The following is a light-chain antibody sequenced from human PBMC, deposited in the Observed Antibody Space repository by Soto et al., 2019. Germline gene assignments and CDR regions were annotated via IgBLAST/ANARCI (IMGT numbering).Light chain of an antibody. CDR1: QSDTSSS. CDR3: HQYGSSPLT. Sequence: EIVLTQSPGTLSLSPGERATLSCRASQSDTSSSLAWYQQKPGQAPRLLVYGTSRRATGIPDRFSGSGSGTDFTLTISRLEPQDFAMYYCHQYGSSPLTFGGGTKVEIK. CDR2: GTS. V-gene: IGKV3-20*01. J-gene: IGKJ4*01.